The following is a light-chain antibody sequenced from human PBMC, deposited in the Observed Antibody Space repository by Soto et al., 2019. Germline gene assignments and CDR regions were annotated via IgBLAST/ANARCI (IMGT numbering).Light chain of an antibody. CDR3: QQLISYPIT. CDR2: KAS. J-gene: IGKJ5*01. V-gene: IGKV1-5*03. Sequence: DIQMTQSPSTLSASVGDRVTITCRASQTIDSWLAWYQQRPGKPPNLLIYKASTLASGVPSRFSGSGSGTDFTLTISSLQPEDFATYYCQQLISYPITFGQWTRLEIK. CDR1: QTIDSW.